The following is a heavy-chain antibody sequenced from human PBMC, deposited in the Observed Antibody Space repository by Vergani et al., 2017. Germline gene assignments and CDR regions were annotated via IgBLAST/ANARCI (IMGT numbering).Heavy chain of an antibody. Sequence: EVQLVQSGAEVKKPGESLRISCKGSGYSFTSYWISWVRQMPGKGLEWMGRIDPSDSYTNYSPSFQGHVTISADKSISTAYLQWSSLKASDTAMYYCARQSSTVVSEDAFDIWGQGTMVTVSS. CDR3: ARQSSTVVSEDAFDI. D-gene: IGHD4-23*01. V-gene: IGHV5-10-1*01. J-gene: IGHJ3*02. CDR1: GYSFTSYW. CDR2: IDPSDSYT.